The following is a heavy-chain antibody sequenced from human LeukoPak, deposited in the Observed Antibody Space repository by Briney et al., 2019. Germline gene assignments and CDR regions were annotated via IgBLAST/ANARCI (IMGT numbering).Heavy chain of an antibody. Sequence: PGGSLRLSCAASGFTFSSYSMNWVRQAPGKGLEWVSCISTSSSYIYYADSVKGRFTISRDNAKSSLYLQMNNLRAEDTAVYYCARRARTMVRGARPYFFDCWGQGSLVTVSS. D-gene: IGHD3-10*01. CDR3: ARRARTMVRGARPYFFDC. CDR1: GFTFSSYS. CDR2: ISTSSSYI. J-gene: IGHJ4*02. V-gene: IGHV3-21*01.